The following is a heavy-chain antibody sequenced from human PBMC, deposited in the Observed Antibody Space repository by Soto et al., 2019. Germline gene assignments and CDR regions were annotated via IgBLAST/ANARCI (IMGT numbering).Heavy chain of an antibody. V-gene: IGHV3-23*01. J-gene: IGHJ4*02. CDR1: GFAFSSYA. D-gene: IGHD6-25*01. CDR3: AKFIVGTGGSSGWPWFLDS. Sequence: EVQLLESGGGLVQPGGSLRLSFAASGFAFSSYAMTWFRKAPGKGLEWVSALSGTGGTTYSADSVRGRFTIARDNSKNTLYLQMNGLSPEDSAIYYCAKFIVGTGGSSGWPWFLDSWGQGTLVTVSS. CDR2: LSGTGGTT.